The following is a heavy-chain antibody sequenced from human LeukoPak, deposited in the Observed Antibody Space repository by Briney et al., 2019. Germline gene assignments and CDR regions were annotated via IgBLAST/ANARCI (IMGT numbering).Heavy chain of an antibody. CDR2: INPNSGGT. V-gene: IGHV1-2*02. D-gene: IGHD6-6*01. CDR3: ARIAARPGFGDWFDP. Sequence: ASVKVSCKASGYTFTGYYMHWVRQAPGQGLEWMGWINPNSGGTNYAQKFQGRVTMTRDTSISTAYMELSRLGSDDTAVYYCARIAARPGFGDWFDPWGQGTLVTVSS. J-gene: IGHJ5*02. CDR1: GYTFTGYY.